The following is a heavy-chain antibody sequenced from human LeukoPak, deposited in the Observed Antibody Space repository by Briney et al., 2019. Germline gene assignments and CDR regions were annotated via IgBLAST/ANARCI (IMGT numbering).Heavy chain of an antibody. CDR3: ARDAGLGWELLVAFDI. J-gene: IGHJ3*02. CDR1: GFTFSSYW. D-gene: IGHD1-26*01. V-gene: IGHV3-7*04. Sequence: GGSLRLSCAASGFTFSSYWMSWVRQAPGEGLEWVANIKKDGSEKNYVDSVKGRFTISRDNAKNTLYLQMSSLRAEDTAVYYCARDAGLGWELLVAFDIWGQGTMVTVSS. CDR2: IKKDGSEK.